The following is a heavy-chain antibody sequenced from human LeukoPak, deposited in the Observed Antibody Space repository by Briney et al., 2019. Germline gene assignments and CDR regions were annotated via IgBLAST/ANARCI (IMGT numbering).Heavy chain of an antibody. V-gene: IGHV3-23*01. CDR2: LSDRGDNT. D-gene: IGHD3-10*01. CDR1: GFTFSTYA. J-gene: IGHJ6*02. Sequence: GGSLRLSCAASGFTFSTYAMSWVRQAPGEGLEWVSGLSDRGDNTIYADSVKGRFTVSRDSSKNTMFLQMNSLRAEDTAVYYCARDKGSYGMDVWGQGTTVTVSS. CDR3: ARDKGSYGMDV.